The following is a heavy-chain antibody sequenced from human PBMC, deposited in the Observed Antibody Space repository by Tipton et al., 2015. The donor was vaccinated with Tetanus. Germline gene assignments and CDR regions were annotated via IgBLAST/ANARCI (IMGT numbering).Heavy chain of an antibody. CDR3: IGYDYGDYYFDY. J-gene: IGHJ4*02. Sequence: TLSLTCTVSGASISSYYWSWIRQPAGKGLEWIGRVYNSGSTDYNPSLKSRLAMSLDTSKNQFSLKLSSVTAADTAVYFCIGYDYGDYYFDYWGQGTLVTVSS. D-gene: IGHD4-17*01. CDR1: GASISSYY. CDR2: VYNSGST. V-gene: IGHV4-4*07.